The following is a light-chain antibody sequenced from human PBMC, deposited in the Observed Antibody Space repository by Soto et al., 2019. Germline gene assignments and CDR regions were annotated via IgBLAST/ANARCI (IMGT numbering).Light chain of an antibody. CDR3: ATWDDRLNGYV. CDR1: SSNIGSNT. V-gene: IGLV1-44*01. Sequence: QLVLTQPPSASGTPGQRVTISCSGSSSNIGSNTVDWYQQLPGTAPKLLIYNNNQRPSGVPVRFSGSKSGTSASLAISGLQSEDEADYYCATWDDRLNGYVFGTGTKLTVL. J-gene: IGLJ1*01. CDR2: NNN.